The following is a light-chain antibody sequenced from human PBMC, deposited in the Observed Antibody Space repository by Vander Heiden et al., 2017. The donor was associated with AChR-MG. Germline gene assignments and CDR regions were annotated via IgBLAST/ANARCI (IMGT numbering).Light chain of an antibody. CDR1: KIGSKS. Sequence: YILTQPPSVSVAPGQTARITCGGNKIGSKSVHWYQQRPGQAPVVVVYDDSVRPSGIPERLSGSNSGNTATLTISRVEAGDEADYYCQVWDSSSGQVVFGGGTKLTVL. J-gene: IGLJ2*01. CDR3: QVWDSSSGQVV. V-gene: IGLV3-21*02. CDR2: DDS.